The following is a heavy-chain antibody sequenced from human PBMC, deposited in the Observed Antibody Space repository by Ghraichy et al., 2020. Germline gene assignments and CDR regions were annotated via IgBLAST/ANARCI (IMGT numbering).Heavy chain of an antibody. CDR2: INQDESEK. CDR1: GFTFSSYW. J-gene: IGHJ4*02. D-gene: IGHD4-17*01. V-gene: IGHV3-7*03. Sequence: LSLTCAASGFTFSSYWVTWVRQAPGKGLEWVANINQDESEKYYVDSVKGRFTISRDYAENSVYLQMNSLRAEDTAIYYCARENGYYGDYLDYWGQGT. CDR3: ARENGYYGDYLDY.